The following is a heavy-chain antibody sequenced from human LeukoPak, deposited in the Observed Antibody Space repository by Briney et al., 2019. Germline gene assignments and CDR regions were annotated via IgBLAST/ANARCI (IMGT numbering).Heavy chain of an antibody. CDR3: ARAGSNIVVVPNWFDP. J-gene: IGHJ5*02. CDR1: GFTFSRHS. D-gene: IGHD2-2*01. Sequence: PGGSLRLSCAASGFTFSRHSVNWVRQAPGKGLEWVSYISSSSTTIDYADSVKGRFTISRDNAKNSLYLQMNSLRAEDTAVYYCARAGSNIVVVPNWFDPWGQGTLVTVSS. V-gene: IGHV3-48*01. CDR2: ISSSSTTI.